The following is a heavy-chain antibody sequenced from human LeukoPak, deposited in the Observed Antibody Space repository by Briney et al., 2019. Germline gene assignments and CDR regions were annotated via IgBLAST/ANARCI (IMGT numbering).Heavy chain of an antibody. CDR2: IIPIFGTA. CDR1: GGTFSSYA. D-gene: IGHD1-14*01. V-gene: IGHV1-69*13. J-gene: IGHJ3*02. Sequence: ASVKVSCKASGGTFSSYAISWVRQAPGPGREWMGGIIPIFGTANYAQTFQGRVTITADESTSTAYMELSSLRSEDTAVYYCARETGSRRGAFDIWGQGTMVTVSS. CDR3: ARETGSRRGAFDI.